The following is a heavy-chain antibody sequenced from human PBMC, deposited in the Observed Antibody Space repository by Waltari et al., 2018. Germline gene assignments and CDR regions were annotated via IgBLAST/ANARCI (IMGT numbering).Heavy chain of an antibody. Sequence: EVQLVESGGGLVQPGGSLRLSCAASGLTSSSYEMNWVRQAPGKGLEWVSYISSSGSTIYYADSVKGRFTISRDNAKNSLYLQMNSLRAEDTAVYYCAREGSGWSQDYWGQGTLVTVSS. J-gene: IGHJ4*02. CDR1: GLTSSSYE. CDR3: AREGSGWSQDY. CDR2: ISSSGSTI. V-gene: IGHV3-48*03. D-gene: IGHD6-19*01.